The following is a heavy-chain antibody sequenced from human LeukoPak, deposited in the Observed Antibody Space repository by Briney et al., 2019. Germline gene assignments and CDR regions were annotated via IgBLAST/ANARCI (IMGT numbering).Heavy chain of an antibody. D-gene: IGHD6-6*01. Sequence: GGSLRLSCAASGFTSSSYAMNWVRQAPGKGLEWVSVISRSGGNTYYADSVKGRFTISRDNSKNTLYLQMNSLRVDDTAVYSCAKGSHGYSSSSADYWGQGTLVTVSS. CDR2: ISRSGGNT. V-gene: IGHV3-23*01. CDR1: GFTSSSYA. J-gene: IGHJ4*02. CDR3: AKGSHGYSSSSADY.